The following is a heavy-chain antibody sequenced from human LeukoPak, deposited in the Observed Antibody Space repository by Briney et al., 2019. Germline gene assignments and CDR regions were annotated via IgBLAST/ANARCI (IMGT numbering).Heavy chain of an antibody. D-gene: IGHD5-18*01. Sequence: ASVKVSCKASGYTFTSYHMHWVRQAPGQGLEWMGIINPSGGSTSYAQKFQGRVTMTRDTSTSTVYMELSSLRSEDTAVYYCARQWIQNYYFDYWGQGTLVTVSS. CDR3: ARQWIQNYYFDY. CDR1: GYTFTSYH. J-gene: IGHJ4*02. V-gene: IGHV1-46*01. CDR2: INPSGGST.